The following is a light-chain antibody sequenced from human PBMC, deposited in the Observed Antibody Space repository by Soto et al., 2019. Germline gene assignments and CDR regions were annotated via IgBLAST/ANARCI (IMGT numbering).Light chain of an antibody. CDR1: QSVSSSS. CDR2: GAS. Sequence: EIVLTQSPGTLSLSPGERATLSCRASQSVSSSSLAWYQQKPGQAPRLLIYGASSRATGIPDRFSGSGSGTDFTLTISRLEPEDFAVYYCQQYGSSGTWTFGQGTKVEIK. CDR3: QQYGSSGTWT. J-gene: IGKJ1*01. V-gene: IGKV3-20*01.